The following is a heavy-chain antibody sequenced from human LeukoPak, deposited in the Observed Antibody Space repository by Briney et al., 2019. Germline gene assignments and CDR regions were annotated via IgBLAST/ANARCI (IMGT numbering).Heavy chain of an antibody. CDR3: ARDQPWYSGSPFDP. CDR1: GGSISSYY. CDR2: IYYSGST. J-gene: IGHJ5*02. D-gene: IGHD1-26*01. Sequence: SETLSLTCTVSGGSISSYYWSWIRQPPGKGLEWIGSIYYSGSTYYNPSLKSRVTISVDTSKNQFSLKLSSVTAADTAVYYCARDQPWYSGSPFDPWGQGTLVAVSS. V-gene: IGHV4-59*12.